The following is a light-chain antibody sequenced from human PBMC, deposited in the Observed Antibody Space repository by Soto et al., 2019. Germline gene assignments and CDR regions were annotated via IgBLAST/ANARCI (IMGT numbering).Light chain of an antibody. CDR3: CSYAGSVV. CDR2: EVS. Sequence: QSALTQPASVSGSPGQSITISCTGTSSDVGSYNLVSWYQQHPGKAPKLMIYEVSKRPSGVSNRCSGSKSGNTASLTISGLQAEDEADYYCCSYAGSVVFGGGTQLTVL. J-gene: IGLJ2*01. CDR1: SSDVGSYNL. V-gene: IGLV2-23*02.